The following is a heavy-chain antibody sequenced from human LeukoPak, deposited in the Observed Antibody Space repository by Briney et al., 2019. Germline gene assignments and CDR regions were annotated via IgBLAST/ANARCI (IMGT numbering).Heavy chain of an antibody. CDR1: GGSFSGYY. V-gene: IGHV4-34*01. J-gene: IGHJ4*02. Sequence: SETLSLTCAVYGGSFSGYYWSWIRQPPGKGLEWIGEINHSGSTNYNPSLKSRVTISVDTSKNQFSLKLSSVTAADTAVYYCARHNFRRVDYWGQGTLVTVSS. CDR3: ARHNFRRVDY. CDR2: INHSGST.